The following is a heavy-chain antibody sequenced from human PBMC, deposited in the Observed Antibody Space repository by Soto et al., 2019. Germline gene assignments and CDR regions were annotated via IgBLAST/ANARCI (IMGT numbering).Heavy chain of an antibody. CDR1: VGTFSGYV. CDR3: ARNSITIFGVVTNQFDY. V-gene: IGHV1-69*13. D-gene: IGHD3-3*01. Sequence: GAPVKVSCKAFVGTFSGYVIGWGRKAPGQGLEWMGGIIPIFGTANYAQKFQGRVTITADESTSTAYMELSSLRSEDTAVYYCARNSITIFGVVTNQFDYWGQGTLVTVSS. CDR2: IIPIFGTA. J-gene: IGHJ4*02.